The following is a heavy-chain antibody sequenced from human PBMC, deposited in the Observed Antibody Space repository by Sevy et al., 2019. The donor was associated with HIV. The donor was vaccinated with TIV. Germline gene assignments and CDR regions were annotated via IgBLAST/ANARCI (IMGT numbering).Heavy chain of an antibody. CDR2: FDPEAGET. Sequence: ASVKVSCKVYGYTLTKLSINWVRQAPGKGLEWMAIFDPEAGETFYAQKFQGTVTLTEDTSTDTAYMELSSLTSEDTAVYYCATTKDYYDASGYPFDDWGQGTLVTVSS. D-gene: IGHD3-22*01. CDR3: ATTKDYYDASGYPFDD. J-gene: IGHJ4*02. V-gene: IGHV1-24*01. CDR1: GYTLTKLS.